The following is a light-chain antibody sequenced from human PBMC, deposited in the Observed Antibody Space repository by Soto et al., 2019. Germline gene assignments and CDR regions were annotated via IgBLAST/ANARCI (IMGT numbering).Light chain of an antibody. CDR1: SSDVGGYNY. Sequence: QSALTQPASVSGSPGQSITISCTGNSSDVGGYNYVSWYQQHPGKAPKLMIYEVSNRPSGVSNRFSGSKSGNTASLTISGLQAEDEADYYCFSYASSSTWVFGGGTKVTVL. CDR2: EVS. J-gene: IGLJ3*02. V-gene: IGLV2-14*01. CDR3: FSYASSSTWV.